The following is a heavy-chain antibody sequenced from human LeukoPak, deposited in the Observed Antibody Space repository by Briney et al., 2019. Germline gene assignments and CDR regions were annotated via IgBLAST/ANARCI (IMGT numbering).Heavy chain of an antibody. CDR2: ISAYNGNT. D-gene: IGHD3-22*01. J-gene: IGHJ5*02. CDR1: GYTFTSYG. V-gene: IGHV1-18*01. Sequence: GASVKVSCKASGYTFTSYGISWVRQAPGQGLEWMGRISAYNGNTNYAQKLQGRVTMTTDTSTSAAYMELRSLRSDDTAVYYCARVNYYDRTTTNWFDPWGQGTLVTVSS. CDR3: ARVNYYDRTTTNWFDP.